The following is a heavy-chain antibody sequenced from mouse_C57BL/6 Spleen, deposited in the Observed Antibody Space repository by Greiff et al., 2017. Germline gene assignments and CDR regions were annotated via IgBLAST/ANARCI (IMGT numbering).Heavy chain of an antibody. CDR1: GYTFTSYW. D-gene: IGHD1-1*01. CDR2: IHPNSGST. CDR3: AREGLRNFDY. J-gene: IGHJ2*01. V-gene: IGHV1-64*01. Sequence: QVQLKQPGAELVKPGASVKLSCKASGYTFTSYWMHWVKQRPGQGLEWIGIIHPNSGSTNYNEKFKSKATLTVDKSSSTAYMQLSSLTSEDSAVYYCAREGLRNFDYWGQGTTLTVSS.